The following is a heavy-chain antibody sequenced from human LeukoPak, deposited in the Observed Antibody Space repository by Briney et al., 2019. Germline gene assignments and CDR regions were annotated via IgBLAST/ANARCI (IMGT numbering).Heavy chain of an antibody. V-gene: IGHV4-59*01. D-gene: IGHD5-18*01. CDR1: GGSISSYY. CDR2: IYYSGST. Sequence: PSETLSLTCTVSGGSISSYYWSWTRQPPGKGLEWIGYIYYSGSTNYNPSLKSRVTISVDTSKNQFSLKLSSVTAADTAVYYCARVIAQLSDYYMDVWGKGTTVTVSS. J-gene: IGHJ6*03. CDR3: ARVIAQLSDYYMDV.